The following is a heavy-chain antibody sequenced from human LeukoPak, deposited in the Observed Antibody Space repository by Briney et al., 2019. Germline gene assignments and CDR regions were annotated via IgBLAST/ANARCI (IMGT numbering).Heavy chain of an antibody. V-gene: IGHV3-23*01. CDR2: ISGSGGST. D-gene: IGHD6-19*01. CDR3: AIAVAGTTEDYYGMDV. CDR1: GFTFSSYA. J-gene: IGHJ6*02. Sequence: SGGSLRLSCAASGFTFSSYAMSWVRQAPGKGLEWVSAISGSGGSTYYADSVKGRFTISRDNSKNTLYLQMNSLRAEDTAVYYCAIAVAGTTEDYYGMDVWGQGTTVTASS.